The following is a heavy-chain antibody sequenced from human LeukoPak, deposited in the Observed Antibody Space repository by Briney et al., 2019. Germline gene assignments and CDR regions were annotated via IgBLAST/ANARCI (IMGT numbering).Heavy chain of an antibody. J-gene: IGHJ3*02. V-gene: IGHV4-39*07. CDR1: GGSISSSSYY. CDR3: ARDLERHSVDAFDI. Sequence: SETLSLTCTASGGSISSSSYYWGWIRQPPGKGLEWIGSIYYSGNTYYNPSLKSRVTISVDTSKNQFSLKLSSVTAADTAVYYCARDLERHSVDAFDIWGQGTMVTVPS. D-gene: IGHD1-1*01. CDR2: IYYSGNT.